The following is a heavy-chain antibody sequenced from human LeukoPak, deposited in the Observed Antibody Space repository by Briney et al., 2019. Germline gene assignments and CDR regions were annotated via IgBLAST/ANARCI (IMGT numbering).Heavy chain of an antibody. V-gene: IGHV4-59*02. Sequence: SETLSLTCTVSGGSVTDYYWSWIRQPPGKGLEWIGYIYYSGSTNYNPSLKSRVTISVDTSKNQFSLKLSSVTAADTAVYYCARVADSYDNWFDPWGQGTLVTVSS. CDR1: GGSVTDYY. D-gene: IGHD5-18*01. J-gene: IGHJ5*02. CDR3: ARVADSYDNWFDP. CDR2: IYYSGST.